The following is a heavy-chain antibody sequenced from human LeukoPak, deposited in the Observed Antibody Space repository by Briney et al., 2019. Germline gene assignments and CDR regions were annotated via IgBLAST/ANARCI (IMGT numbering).Heavy chain of an antibody. V-gene: IGHV3-7*03. CDR2: IKQDGSEK. Sequence: SGGSLRLSCAASGFTFSSYWMSWVRQAPGKGLEWVANIKQDGSEKYYVDSVKGRFTISRDNAKNSLYLQMNSLRAEDTAVSYCARDHMTTVTKNDYWGQGTLVTVSS. CDR1: GFTFSSYW. D-gene: IGHD4-17*01. CDR3: ARDHMTTVTKNDY. J-gene: IGHJ4*02.